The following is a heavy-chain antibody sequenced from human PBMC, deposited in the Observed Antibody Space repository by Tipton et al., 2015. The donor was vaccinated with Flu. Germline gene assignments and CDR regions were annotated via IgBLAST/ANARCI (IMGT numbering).Heavy chain of an antibody. CDR1: SGSLSGYY. J-gene: IGHJ4*02. CDR3: ARDAQEHCSSSSSCSEFDY. CDR2: IYTSGNT. D-gene: IGHD2-2*01. V-gene: IGHV4-4*07. Sequence: TLSLTCNVSSGSLSGYYWSWIRQPAGKGLEWIGHIYTSGNTNYSPSLKSRVTMSVDTSKNQFSLKLSSVTAADTAVYYCARDAQEHCSSSSSCSEFDYWGQGTLVTVFS.